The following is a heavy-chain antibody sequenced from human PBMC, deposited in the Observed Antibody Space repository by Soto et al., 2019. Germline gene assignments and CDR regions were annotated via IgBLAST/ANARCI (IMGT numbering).Heavy chain of an antibody. D-gene: IGHD2-2*01. Sequence: QVQLQQWGAGLLKPSETLSLTCAVYGGSFSGYYWSWIRQPPGKGLEWIGEINHSGSTNYNPSLKSRVTISVDTSKNQFSLKLSSVTAADTAGYYCAKGNNVVVVPAADFDYWGQGTLVTVSS. CDR1: GGSFSGYY. CDR2: INHSGST. CDR3: AKGNNVVVVPAADFDY. V-gene: IGHV4-34*01. J-gene: IGHJ4*02.